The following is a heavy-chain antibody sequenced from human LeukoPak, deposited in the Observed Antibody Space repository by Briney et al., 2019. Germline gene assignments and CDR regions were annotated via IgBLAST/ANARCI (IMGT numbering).Heavy chain of an antibody. Sequence: ASVKVSCKASGYTFSYYYLHWVRQAPGQGLEWMGWINPNSGGTDYALNFQGRVTMTRDTSISTAYMELSRLKSDDTAVYYCARSVAATPCNWFDPWGQGTLVTVSS. CDR3: ARSVAATPCNWFDP. J-gene: IGHJ5*02. D-gene: IGHD2-15*01. CDR1: GYTFSYYY. CDR2: INPNSGGT. V-gene: IGHV1-2*02.